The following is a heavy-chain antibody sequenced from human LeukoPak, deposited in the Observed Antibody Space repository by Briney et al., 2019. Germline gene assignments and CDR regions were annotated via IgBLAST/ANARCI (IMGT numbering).Heavy chain of an antibody. Sequence: HPGGSLRLSCAASGFTFSSYGMHWVRQAPGKGLEWVAVISYDGSNKYYADSVKGRFTISRDNSKNTLYLQMNSLRAEDTAVYYCARHSGWYKGYYFDYWGQGTLVTVSS. D-gene: IGHD6-19*01. V-gene: IGHV3-30*03. CDR1: GFTFSSYG. CDR3: ARHSGWYKGYYFDY. J-gene: IGHJ4*02. CDR2: ISYDGSNK.